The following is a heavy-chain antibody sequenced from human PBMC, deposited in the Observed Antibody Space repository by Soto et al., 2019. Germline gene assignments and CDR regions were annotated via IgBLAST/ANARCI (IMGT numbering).Heavy chain of an antibody. CDR3: AKALGSLDPFDI. D-gene: IGHD3-16*01. Sequence: EVQLVESGGDLVQPGGSLRLSCTTSRFTFSNRAMSWVRQAPGKGLEWVSTIKSSDGGAYYGDSVKGRFTISRDNPKNTLYLQMNSLRAEDTAVYYCAKALGSLDPFDIWGQGTMVTVSS. V-gene: IGHV3-23*04. CDR2: IKSSDGGA. CDR1: RFTFSNRA. J-gene: IGHJ3*02.